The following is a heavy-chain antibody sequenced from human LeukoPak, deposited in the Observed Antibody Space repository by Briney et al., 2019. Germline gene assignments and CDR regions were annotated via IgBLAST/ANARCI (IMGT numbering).Heavy chain of an antibody. CDR1: GGSISSGSYY. V-gene: IGHV4-61*02. CDR2: IYTSGST. D-gene: IGHD5-24*01. J-gene: IGHJ2*01. CDR3: ARDFLRRDGYRVVGWYFDL. Sequence: TSETLSLTCTVSGGSISSGSYYWSWIRQPAGKGLEWIGRIYTSGSTNYNPSLKSRVTISVDTSKNQFSLKLSSVTAADTAVYYCARDFLRRDGYRVVGWYFDLWGRGTLVTVSS.